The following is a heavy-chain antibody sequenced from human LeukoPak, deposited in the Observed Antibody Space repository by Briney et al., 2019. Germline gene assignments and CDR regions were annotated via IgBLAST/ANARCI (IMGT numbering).Heavy chain of an antibody. CDR3: AREMYYYDRVGDAFDI. D-gene: IGHD3-22*01. J-gene: IGHJ3*02. CDR1: GFTFSSYA. V-gene: IGHV3-30*04. Sequence: GGSLRLSCAAPGFTFSSYAIHWVRQAPGKGLEWVAVISFDGADAFYADSVKGRFTISRDNSKNSLYLQMNSLRAEDTAVYYCAREMYYYDRVGDAFDIWGQGTMVTVSS. CDR2: ISFDGADA.